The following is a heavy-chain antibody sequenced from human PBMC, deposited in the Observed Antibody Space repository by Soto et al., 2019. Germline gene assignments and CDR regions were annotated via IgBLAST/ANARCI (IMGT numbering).Heavy chain of an antibody. CDR1: GYTFTSYA. CDR3: ARGGGSALGEDY. D-gene: IGHD3-16*01. CDR2: INAGNGNT. J-gene: IGHJ4*02. Sequence: ASVKVSCKASGYTFTSYAMHWVRQAPGQRLEWMGWINAGNGNTKYSQKFQGRVTITRDTSASTAYMELSSLRSEDTAVYYCARGGGSALGEDYWGQGTLVTVSS. V-gene: IGHV1-3*01.